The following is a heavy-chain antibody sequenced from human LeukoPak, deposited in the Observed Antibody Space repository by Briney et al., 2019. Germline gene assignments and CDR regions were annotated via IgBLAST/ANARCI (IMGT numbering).Heavy chain of an antibody. CDR3: AKVGAAAGDIDY. CDR1: GFTFSSYG. Sequence: GGSLRLSCAASGFTFSSYGMHWVRQAPGKGLEWVAVISYDGSNKYYADSVKGRFTISRDNSKNTLYLQMNSLRAEDTAVYYCAKVGAAAGDIDYWGQGTLVTVSS. CDR2: ISYDGSNK. V-gene: IGHV3-30*18. J-gene: IGHJ4*02. D-gene: IGHD6-13*01.